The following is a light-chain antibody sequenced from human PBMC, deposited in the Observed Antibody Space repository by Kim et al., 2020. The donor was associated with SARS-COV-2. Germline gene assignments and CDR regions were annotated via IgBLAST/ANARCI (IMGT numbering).Light chain of an antibody. Sequence: DIQMTQSPSSLSASVGDRVTITCRTSQSISRYLNWYQQKPGKAPKLLIYAASSLESGVPSRFSGSGSGTDFTLTSSSLQPEDFATYYCQQSHSTPPYTFGQGTKLEI. CDR3: QQSHSTPPYT. J-gene: IGKJ2*01. V-gene: IGKV1-39*01. CDR2: AAS. CDR1: QSISRY.